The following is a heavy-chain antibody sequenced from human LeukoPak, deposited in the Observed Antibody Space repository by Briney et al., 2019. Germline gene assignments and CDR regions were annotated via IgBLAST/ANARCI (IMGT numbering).Heavy chain of an antibody. CDR1: GGSFSGYY. J-gene: IGHJ4*02. V-gene: IGHV4-34*09. CDR2: INHSGST. CDR3: VRENYFDY. Sequence: SETLSLTCAVYGGSFSGYYWSWIRQPPGKGLEWIGEINHSGSTNYNPSLKSRVTISVDRSKNQFSLKLSSVTAADTAVYYCVRENYFDYWGQGILVTVSS.